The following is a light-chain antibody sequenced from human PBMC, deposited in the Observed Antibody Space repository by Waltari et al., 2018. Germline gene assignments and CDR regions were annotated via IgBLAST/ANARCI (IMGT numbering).Light chain of an antibody. V-gene: IGLV2-8*01. CDR3: SSYAGSNNYV. CDR1: SSDVGGYHY. J-gene: IGLJ1*01. CDR2: EVS. Sequence: QSALTPPPSASGSPGQSVTISCTGTSSDVGGYHYVSWYQQPPGKAPKLLIYEVSNRPSGVPDRFSGSKSGNTASLTVSGLQAEDEADYYCSSYAGSNNYVFGTGTKVTVL.